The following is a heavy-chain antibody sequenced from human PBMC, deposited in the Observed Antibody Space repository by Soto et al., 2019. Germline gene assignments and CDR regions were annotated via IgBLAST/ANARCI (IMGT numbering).Heavy chain of an antibody. V-gene: IGHV3-33*01. J-gene: IGHJ6*03. CDR3: ARAGWGIAARWSPYYYYYMDV. D-gene: IGHD6-6*01. CDR1: GFTFSSYG. CDR2: IWYDGSNK. Sequence: GGSLRLSCAASGFTFSSYGMHWVRQAPGKGLEWVAVIWYDGSNKYYADSVKGRFTISRDNSKNTLYLQMNGLGAEDTAVYYCARAGWGIAARWSPYYYYYMDVWGKGTTVTVSS.